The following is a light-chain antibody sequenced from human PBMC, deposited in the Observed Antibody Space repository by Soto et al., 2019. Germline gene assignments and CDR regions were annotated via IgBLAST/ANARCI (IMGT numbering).Light chain of an antibody. CDR2: DVN. CDR3: SSFTSSATLV. Sequence: QSALTQPASVSGSPGQSITIFCAGSNSDIGAYHYVSWYQQHPGEAPRLIIYDVNYRPSGVSHRFSGSKSDNTASLTISGLQAEDEADYYCSSFTSSATLVFGGGNKVTVL. CDR1: NSDIGAYHY. J-gene: IGLJ3*02. V-gene: IGLV2-14*03.